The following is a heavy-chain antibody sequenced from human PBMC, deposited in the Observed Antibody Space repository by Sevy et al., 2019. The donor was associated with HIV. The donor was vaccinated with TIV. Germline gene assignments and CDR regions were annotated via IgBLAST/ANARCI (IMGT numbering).Heavy chain of an antibody. D-gene: IGHD2-2*01. J-gene: IGHJ6*02. V-gene: IGHV3-30*02. CDR2: IRFDGTIQ. CDR3: AKVLHIVVVPAAIDYYYGMDV. CDR1: GFTFSTYG. Sequence: GGSLRLSCAASGFTFSTYGMHWVRQAPGKGLEWVAFIRFDGTIQYYTDSVKGRLTISRDNSKNTLYLPMNSLRAEDTAVYFCAKVLHIVVVPAAIDYYYGMDVWGQGTTVTVSS.